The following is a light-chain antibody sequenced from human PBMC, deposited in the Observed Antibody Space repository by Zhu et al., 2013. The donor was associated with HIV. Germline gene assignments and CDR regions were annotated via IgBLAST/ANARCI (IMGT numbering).Light chain of an antibody. V-gene: IGKV4-1*01. CDR1: QSVLYSSNNKNY. Sequence: DIVMTQSPDSLAVSLGERATINCKSSQSVLYSSNNKNYLAWYQQKPGQPPKLLIYWASTRESGVPDRFSGSGSETDFTLTISSLQAEDVAVYYCQQYYSPPLTFGGGTKVEIK. CDR3: QQYYSPPLT. CDR2: WAS. J-gene: IGKJ4*01.